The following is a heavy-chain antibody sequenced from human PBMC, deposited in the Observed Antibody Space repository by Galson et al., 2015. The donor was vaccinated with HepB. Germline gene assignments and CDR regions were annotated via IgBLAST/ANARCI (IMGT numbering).Heavy chain of an antibody. V-gene: IGHV3-30-3*01. J-gene: IGHJ6*02. CDR3: ARDGGYCSGGSCYRRGYYYYGIDV. CDR1: GFSFSRYG. CDR2: ISNDGNKK. D-gene: IGHD2-15*01. Sequence: SLRLSCAASGFSFSRYGMHWVRQAPGKGLEWAAVISNDGNKKYYADSVKGRFTISRDNSKNTLYLQMKSLRAEDTALYYCARDGGYCSGGSCYRRGYYYYGIDVWGQGTTVTVS.